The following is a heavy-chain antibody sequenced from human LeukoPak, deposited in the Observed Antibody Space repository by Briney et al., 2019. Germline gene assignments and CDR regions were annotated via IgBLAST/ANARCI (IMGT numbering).Heavy chain of an antibody. CDR1: SGSITSSVYY. D-gene: IGHD2-15*01. Sequence: SETLSLTCTVSSGSITSSVYYCSWIRQPPGKGLESIAGINYSGVTHYNPPLKSRVTISVDTSKNHFSLNLSSVTAADTAVYYCAIYSSSSGRIDPWGQGTLVTVSS. CDR2: INYSGVT. J-gene: IGHJ5*02. CDR3: AIYSSSSGRIDP. V-gene: IGHV4-39*02.